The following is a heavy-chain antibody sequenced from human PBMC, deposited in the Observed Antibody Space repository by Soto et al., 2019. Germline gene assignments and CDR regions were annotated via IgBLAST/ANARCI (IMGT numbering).Heavy chain of an antibody. CDR3: ARGHFRYYYDKRVWFDY. Sequence: KTSETLSLTCAVYGGSFSGYYWSWIRQPPGKGLEWIGEINHSGSTNYNPSLKSRVTISVDTSKNQFSLKLSSVTAADTAVYYCARGHFRYYYDKRVWFDYWGQGTLVTVSS. V-gene: IGHV4-34*01. CDR1: GGSFSGYY. J-gene: IGHJ4*02. CDR2: INHSGST. D-gene: IGHD3-22*01.